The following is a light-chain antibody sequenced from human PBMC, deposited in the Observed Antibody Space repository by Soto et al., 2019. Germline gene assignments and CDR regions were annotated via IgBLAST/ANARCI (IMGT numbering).Light chain of an antibody. CDR3: QQYATSRWT. CDR2: GTS. Sequence: VLTQSPGTLSLSPGDRATLSCRASQSVSNAYLAWYQQKPGQAPRLLIYGTSSRATGIPDRFGGSGSGTDFTLTISRLEPEDVAVYYCQQYATSRWTFGQGTKVESK. J-gene: IGKJ1*01. CDR1: QSVSNAY. V-gene: IGKV3-20*01.